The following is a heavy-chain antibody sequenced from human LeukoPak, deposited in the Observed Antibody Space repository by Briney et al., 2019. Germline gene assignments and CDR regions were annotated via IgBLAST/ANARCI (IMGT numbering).Heavy chain of an antibody. CDR3: ARIEPGHDYGDYGAFDI. CDR2: IYYSGST. J-gene: IGHJ3*02. D-gene: IGHD4-17*01. V-gene: IGHV4-31*03. CDR1: GGSISSGGYS. Sequence: PSETLSLTCTVSGGSISSGGYSWSWIRQHPGKGLEWIGYIYYSGSTYYNPSLKSRVTISVDTSKNQFSLKLSSVTAADTAVYYCARIEPGHDYGDYGAFDIWGQGTMVTVSS.